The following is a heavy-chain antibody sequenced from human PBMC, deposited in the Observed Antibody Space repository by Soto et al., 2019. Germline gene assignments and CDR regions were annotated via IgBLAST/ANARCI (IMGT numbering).Heavy chain of an antibody. CDR3: ARRYGSGRYDWFDS. Sequence: VQLLESGGGLVQRGGSLRLSCSASGFTFGTYAMNWVRQAPGKGLEWVSGISGSGSRTYYADSVKGRFTISRDNSENTVDLQMNILRADDTALYYCARRYGSGRYDWFDSWGLGALVTVSS. J-gene: IGHJ5*01. CDR2: ISGSGSRT. V-gene: IGHV3-23*01. D-gene: IGHD3-10*01. CDR1: GFTFGTYA.